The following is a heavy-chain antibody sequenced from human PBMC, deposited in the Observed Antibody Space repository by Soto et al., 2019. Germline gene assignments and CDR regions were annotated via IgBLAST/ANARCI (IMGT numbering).Heavy chain of an antibody. CDR2: ISSSSSYI. Sequence: PGGSLRLSCAASGFTFSSYSMNWVRQAPGKGLEWVSSISSSSSYIYYADSVKGRFTISRDNAKNSLYLQMNSLRAEDTAVYYCARDPPYEITIFGVVINYYYYGMDVWGQGTTVTVSS. V-gene: IGHV3-21*01. J-gene: IGHJ6*02. D-gene: IGHD3-3*01. CDR1: GFTFSSYS. CDR3: ARDPPYEITIFGVVINYYYYGMDV.